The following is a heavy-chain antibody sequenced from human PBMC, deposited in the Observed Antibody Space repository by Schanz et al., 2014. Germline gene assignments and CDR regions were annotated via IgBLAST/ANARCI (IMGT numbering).Heavy chain of an antibody. CDR3: ARLDPYCRSGTCSRAFDF. Sequence: EVQLVESGGDLVQPGGSLRLSCSASGFTFSTFAMHWVRQAPGKGLEWVSYISSSSSTRYYADSVKGRFTISRDNAKNSLFLQMNSLRAEDTAVYYCARLDPYCRSGTCSRAFDFWGQGTLVTVSS. CDR1: GFTFSTFA. V-gene: IGHV3-48*01. CDR2: ISSSSSTR. J-gene: IGHJ4*02. D-gene: IGHD2-15*01.